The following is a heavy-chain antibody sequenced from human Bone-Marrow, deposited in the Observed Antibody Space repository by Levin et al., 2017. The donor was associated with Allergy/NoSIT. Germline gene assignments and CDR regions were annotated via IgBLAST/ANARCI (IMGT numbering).Heavy chain of an antibody. CDR2: INWKSSNI. Sequence: PGGSLRLSCAASGFTFGDYAMHWVRQAPGKGLEWVSSINWKSSNIAYADSVKGRFTISRDNAKNSLYLQMNSLRDEDTALYYCAKDQRGHIVVVVAAAGFDSWGQGTLVTVSS. V-gene: IGHV3-9*01. J-gene: IGHJ5*01. D-gene: IGHD2-15*01. CDR3: AKDQRGHIVVVVAAAGFDS. CDR1: GFTFGDYA.